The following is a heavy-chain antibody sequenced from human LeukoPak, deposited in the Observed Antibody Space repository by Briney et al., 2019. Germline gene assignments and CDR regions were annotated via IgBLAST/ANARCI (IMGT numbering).Heavy chain of an antibody. CDR2: ISSSSSTI. CDR1: GFTFSSYS. CDR3: VRGDGWFGELLNFDN. Sequence: QSGGSLRLSCAASGFTFSSYSMNWVRQAPGKGLEWVSSISSSSSTIYYADSVKGRFTISRDNAKNSLYLQMNSLRDEDTAVYYCVRGDGWFGELLNFDNWGQGTLVTVSS. V-gene: IGHV3-48*02. J-gene: IGHJ4*02. D-gene: IGHD3-10*01.